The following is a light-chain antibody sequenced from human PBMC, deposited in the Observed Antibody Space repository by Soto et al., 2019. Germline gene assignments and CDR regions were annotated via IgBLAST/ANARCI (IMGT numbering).Light chain of an antibody. J-gene: IGKJ1*01. CDR2: GVS. V-gene: IGKV3-20*01. Sequence: EIALTQSPGTLSLSPGERATLSCRASQSVSNSYLAWYQQKPGQAPRLLIHGVSIRATGIPDRFSGSGSGTDFTLSISRLEPEDFAVYYCQLYGSSPWTFGQGTKVEIK. CDR1: QSVSNSY. CDR3: QLYGSSPWT.